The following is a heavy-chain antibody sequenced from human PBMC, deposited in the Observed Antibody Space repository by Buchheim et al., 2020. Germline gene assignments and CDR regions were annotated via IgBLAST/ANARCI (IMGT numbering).Heavy chain of an antibody. CDR1: GFTFSSYA. V-gene: IGHV3-23*01. D-gene: IGHD3-10*01. Sequence: EVQLLESGGGLVQPGGSLRLSCAASGFTFSSYAMSWVRQAPGKGLEWVSAISGSGGSTYYADSVKGRFTISRDNSKNTLYLQMNSLRAEDTAVFYCAKDLNSGLWFGRGYFDYWGQGTL. CDR3: AKDLNSGLWFGRGYFDY. CDR2: ISGSGGST. J-gene: IGHJ4*02.